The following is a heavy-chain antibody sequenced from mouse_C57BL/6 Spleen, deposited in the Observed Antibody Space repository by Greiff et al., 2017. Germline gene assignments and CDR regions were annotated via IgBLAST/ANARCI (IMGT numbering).Heavy chain of an antibody. CDR1: GYTFTSYW. Sequence: VQLQQSGAELVKPGASVKMSCKASGYTFTSYWITWVKQRPGQGLEWIGDIYPGSGSTNYNEKFKSKATLTVDTSSSTAYLQLSSLTSDYSAVYYCAGLLLREFAYWGQGTLVTVSA. J-gene: IGHJ3*01. D-gene: IGHD1-1*01. CDR3: AGLLLREFAY. CDR2: IYPGSGST. V-gene: IGHV1-55*01.